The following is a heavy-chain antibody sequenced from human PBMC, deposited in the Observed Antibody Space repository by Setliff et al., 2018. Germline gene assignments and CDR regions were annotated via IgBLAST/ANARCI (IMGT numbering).Heavy chain of an antibody. Sequence: PGGSLRLSCAASGFTFSTYGMHWVRQAPGKGLEWVAYIWYDGSNKYYVGSVKGRFTVSRDNSKDTLYLQMNSLRVEDSAIYYCARTYCSDTSCYDYYYYMDVWGKGTTVTVS. CDR3: ARTYCSDTSCYDYYYYMDV. CDR1: GFTFSTYG. J-gene: IGHJ6*03. D-gene: IGHD2-2*01. CDR2: IWYDGSNK. V-gene: IGHV3-30*02.